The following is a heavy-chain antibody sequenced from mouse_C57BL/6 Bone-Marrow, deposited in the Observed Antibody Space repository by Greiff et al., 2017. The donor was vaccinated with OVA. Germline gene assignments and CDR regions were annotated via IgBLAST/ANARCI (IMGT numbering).Heavy chain of an antibody. Sequence: VQLQQSGAELARPGASVKLSCKASGYTFTSYGISWVKQRTGQGLEWIGEIYPRSGNTYYNEKFKGKATLTADKSSSTAYMELRSLTSEDAAVDFCARINYSIPWFAYWGQGTLVTVSA. J-gene: IGHJ3*01. CDR3: ARINYSIPWFAY. D-gene: IGHD2-5*01. CDR1: GYTFTSYG. V-gene: IGHV1-81*01. CDR2: IYPRSGNT.